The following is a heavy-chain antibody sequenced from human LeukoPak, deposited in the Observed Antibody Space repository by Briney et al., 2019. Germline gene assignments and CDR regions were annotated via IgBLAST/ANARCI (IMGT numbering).Heavy chain of an antibody. Sequence: ASVKVSCKTSGYTFTYYVISWVRQAPGQGLEWMGWINAYNGNTNDAQKFQSRVTMTTDTSTSTAYMELRSLRSDDTAVYYCARGEKPYDYWGQGTLVSVSS. CDR1: GYTFTYYV. V-gene: IGHV1-18*01. D-gene: IGHD1-26*01. CDR3: ARGEKPYDY. J-gene: IGHJ4*02. CDR2: INAYNGNT.